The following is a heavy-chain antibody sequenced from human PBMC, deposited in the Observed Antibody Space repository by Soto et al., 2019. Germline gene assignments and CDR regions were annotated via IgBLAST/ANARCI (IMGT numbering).Heavy chain of an antibody. V-gene: IGHV3-30-3*01. Sequence: PGGSLRLSCAASGFTFSSYAMHWVRQAPGKGLEWVAVISYDGSNKYYADSVKGRFTISRDNSKNTLYLQMNSLRAEDTAVYYCARDVSGMATTPSNTLYYYYYYGMDVWGQGTTVTVSS. D-gene: IGHD5-12*01. J-gene: IGHJ6*02. CDR1: GFTFSSYA. CDR3: ARDVSGMATTPSNTLYYYYYYGMDV. CDR2: ISYDGSNK.